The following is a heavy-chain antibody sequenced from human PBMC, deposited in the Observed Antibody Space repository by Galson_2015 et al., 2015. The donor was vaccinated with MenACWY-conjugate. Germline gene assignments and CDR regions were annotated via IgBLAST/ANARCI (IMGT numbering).Heavy chain of an antibody. Sequence: ETLSLTCAVYGGSFSGYYWSWIRQPPGKGLEWIGYIYYSGSTNYNPSLKSRVTISVDTPKNQFSLKLSSVTAADTAVYYCARLITMIVGGSNDAFDIWGQGTMVTVSS. CDR1: GGSFSGYY. D-gene: IGHD3-22*01. CDR2: IYYSGST. CDR3: ARLITMIVGGSNDAFDI. J-gene: IGHJ3*02. V-gene: IGHV4-59*08.